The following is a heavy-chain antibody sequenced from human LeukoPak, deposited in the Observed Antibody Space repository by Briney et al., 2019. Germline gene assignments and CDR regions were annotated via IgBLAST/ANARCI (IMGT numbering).Heavy chain of an antibody. CDR2: IYYSGST. Sequence: PSETLSLTCTVSGGSISSYYWSWIRQPPGKGLEWIGYIYYSGSTNYNPSLKSRVTISVDTSKNQFSLKLSSVTAADTAVYYCARVPYRSHFDYWGQGTLVTVSS. CDR3: ARVPYRSHFDY. CDR1: GGSISSYY. J-gene: IGHJ4*02. V-gene: IGHV4-59*01.